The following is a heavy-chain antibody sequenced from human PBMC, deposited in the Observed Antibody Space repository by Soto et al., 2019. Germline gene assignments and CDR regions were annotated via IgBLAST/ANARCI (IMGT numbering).Heavy chain of an antibody. CDR1: GFTFDDYT. CDR3: AKDTIVATIGDYGSYYFDY. D-gene: IGHD5-12*01. CDR2: ISWDGGST. V-gene: IGHV3-43*01. J-gene: IGHJ4*02. Sequence: GGSLRLSCAASGFTFDDYTMHWVRQAPGKGLEWVSLISWDGGSTYYADSVKGRFTISRDNSKNSLYLQMNSLRTEDTALYYCAKDTIVATIGDYGSYYFDYWGQGTLVTVSS.